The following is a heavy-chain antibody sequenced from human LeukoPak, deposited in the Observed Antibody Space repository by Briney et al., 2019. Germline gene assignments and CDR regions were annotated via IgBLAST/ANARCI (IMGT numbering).Heavy chain of an antibody. Sequence: SETLSLTCTVSGGSISSYYWSWIRQPPGKGLEWIGYIYYSGSTNYNPSLKSRVTISVDTSKNQFSLKLSSVTAADTAVYYCARHLSILVDSGYPQAFDIWGQGTMVTVSS. D-gene: IGHD5-12*01. CDR2: IYYSGST. CDR3: ARHLSILVDSGYPQAFDI. V-gene: IGHV4-59*08. J-gene: IGHJ3*02. CDR1: GGSISSYY.